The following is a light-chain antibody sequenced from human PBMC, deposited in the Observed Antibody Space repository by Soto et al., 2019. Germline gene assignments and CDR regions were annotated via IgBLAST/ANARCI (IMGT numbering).Light chain of an antibody. CDR3: QQYDNWAPFT. Sequence: EIVMTQSPATLSVSPGERATLSCRASQSVSSNLAWYQQKPGQAPRLLIYGASTRSTGVPARFSGSGSGTDFTLTISSLQSEDFALYYCQQYDNWAPFTFGQGTELEI. CDR1: QSVSSN. V-gene: IGKV3-15*01. J-gene: IGKJ2*01. CDR2: GAS.